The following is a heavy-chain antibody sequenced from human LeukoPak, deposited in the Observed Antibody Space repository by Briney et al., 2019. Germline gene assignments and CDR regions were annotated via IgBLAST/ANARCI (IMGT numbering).Heavy chain of an antibody. V-gene: IGHV4-34*01. D-gene: IGHD3-22*01. CDR2: INHSGST. Sequence: SETLSLTCAVYGGSFSGYYWSWIRQPPGKGLEWIGEINHSGSTNYNPSLKSRVTISVDTSKNQFSLKLSSVTAADTAVYYCAGRAQYYYDSSGYPYWGQGTLVAVSS. CDR3: AGRAQYYYDSSGYPY. J-gene: IGHJ4*02. CDR1: GGSFSGYY.